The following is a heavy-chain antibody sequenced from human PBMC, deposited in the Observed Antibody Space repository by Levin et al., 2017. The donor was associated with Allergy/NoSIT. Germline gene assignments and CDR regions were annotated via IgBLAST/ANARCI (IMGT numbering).Heavy chain of an antibody. CDR3: ARDPTSHGYFDY. CDR2: ISYDGSNK. D-gene: IGHD2-2*01. CDR1: GFTFSSYA. J-gene: IGHJ4*02. Sequence: GGSLRLSCAASGFTFSSYAMHWVRQAPGKGLEWVAVISYDGSNKYYADSVKGRFTISRDNSKNTLYLQMNSLRAEDTAVYYCARDPTSHGYFDYWGQGTLVTVSS. V-gene: IGHV3-30-3*01.